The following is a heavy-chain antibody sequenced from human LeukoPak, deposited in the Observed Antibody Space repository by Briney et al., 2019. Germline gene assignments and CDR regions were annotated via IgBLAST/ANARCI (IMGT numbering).Heavy chain of an antibody. CDR3: AREAVTTLGYYYGMDV. D-gene: IGHD4-17*01. CDR2: ISAYNGNT. Sequence: ASVKVSCKASGYTFTGYYMHWVRQAPGQGLEWMGWISAYNGNTNYAQKLQGRVTMTTDTSTSTAYMELRSLRSDDTAVYYCAREAVTTLGYYYGMDVWGQGTTVTVSS. J-gene: IGHJ6*02. V-gene: IGHV1-18*04. CDR1: GYTFTGYY.